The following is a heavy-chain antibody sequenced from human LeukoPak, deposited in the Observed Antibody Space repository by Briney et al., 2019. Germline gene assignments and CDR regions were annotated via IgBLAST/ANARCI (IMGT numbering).Heavy chain of an antibody. V-gene: IGHV1-2*02. D-gene: IGHD6-6*01. CDR2: INPNSGGT. CDR1: GYTFTGYY. J-gene: IGHJ4*02. Sequence: ASVKVSCKASGYTFTGYYMHWVRQAPGQGLEWMGWINPNSGGTNYAQKFQGRVTMTTDTSTSTAYMELRSLRSDDTAVYYCARDKVRYSSSSPYDYWGQGTLVTVSS. CDR3: ARDKVRYSSSSPYDY.